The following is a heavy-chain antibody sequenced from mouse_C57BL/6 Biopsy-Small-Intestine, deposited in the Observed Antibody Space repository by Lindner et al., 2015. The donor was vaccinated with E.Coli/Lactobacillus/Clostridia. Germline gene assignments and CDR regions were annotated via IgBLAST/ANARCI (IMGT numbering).Heavy chain of an antibody. CDR1: GFTFNDYG. CDR2: ISSGSTTI. J-gene: IGHJ4*01. CDR3: ARPHYYAMDY. V-gene: IGHV5-17*01. Sequence: VQLQESGGGLVKPGGSLKLSCAASGFTFNDYGMHWVRQAPEKGLEWVAYISSGSTTIYYADTVKGRSTISRDNARNTLFLQMTSLRSEDTAMYYCARPHYYAMDYWGQGTSVTVSS.